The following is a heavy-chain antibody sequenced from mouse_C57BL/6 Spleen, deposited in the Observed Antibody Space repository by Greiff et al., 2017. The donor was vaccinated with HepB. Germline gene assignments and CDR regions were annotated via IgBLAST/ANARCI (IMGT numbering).Heavy chain of an antibody. J-gene: IGHJ1*03. CDR3: TREGLLWLRRGYVDV. D-gene: IGHD2-2*01. CDR2: IDPETGGT. V-gene: IGHV1-15*01. Sequence: VKLVESGAELVRPGASVTLSCKASGYTFTDYEMHWVKQTPVHGLEWIGAIDPETGGTAYNQKFKGKAILTADKSSSTAYMELRSLTSEDSAVYYCTREGLLWLRRGYVDVWGTGTTVTVSS. CDR1: GYTFTDYE.